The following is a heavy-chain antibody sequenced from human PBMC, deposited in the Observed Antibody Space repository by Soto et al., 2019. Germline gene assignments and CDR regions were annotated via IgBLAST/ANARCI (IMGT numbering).Heavy chain of an antibody. J-gene: IGHJ4*02. Sequence: PGGSLRLSCAASGFNFSDFYISWIRQAPGKGLEGVSFISGTGETIYYAESVKGRFTISRDNAQNSLDLQMNSLRDEDTAIYYCASQLQGSRRKSYFHFWGQGTLVTVSS. CDR1: GFNFSDFY. CDR2: ISGTGETI. CDR3: ASQLQGSRRKSYFHF. D-gene: IGHD1-26*01. V-gene: IGHV3-11*01.